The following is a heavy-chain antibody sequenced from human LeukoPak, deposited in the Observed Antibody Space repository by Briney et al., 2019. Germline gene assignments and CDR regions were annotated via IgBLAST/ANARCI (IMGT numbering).Heavy chain of an antibody. J-gene: IGHJ4*02. V-gene: IGHV3-48*01. D-gene: IGHD1-1*01. CDR3: ARSLTTLTYEGY. CDR1: GFTFSAYH. CDR2: ISTTGTTI. Sequence: GGSLRLSCAASGFTFSAYHINWVRQAPGKGLEWISYISTTGTTIHYADSVRGRFAISRDNAKNSLFLQMNSLRAEDTAIYYCARSLTTLTYEGYWGQGTLVTVSS.